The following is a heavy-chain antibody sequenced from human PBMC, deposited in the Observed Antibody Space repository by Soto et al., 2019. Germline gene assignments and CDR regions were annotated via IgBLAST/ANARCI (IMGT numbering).Heavy chain of an antibody. CDR3: AGDLVSGY. CDR2: VNKDGSAT. D-gene: IGHD3-10*01. Sequence: GGSLRLSCAVTSTSYGMHWVRQAPGKGLVWVSHVNKDGSATHYADSVKGRFTISRDNGKNTLYLQMNSLRAEDTAVYYCAGDLVSGYWGQGTLVTVSS. J-gene: IGHJ4*02. CDR1: TSTSYG. V-gene: IGHV3-74*01.